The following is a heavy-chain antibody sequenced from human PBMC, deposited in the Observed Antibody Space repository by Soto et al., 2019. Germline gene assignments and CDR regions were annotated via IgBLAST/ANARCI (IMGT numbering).Heavy chain of an antibody. CDR3: AKDRRAGGTYGLYSEF. J-gene: IGHJ4*02. Sequence: EVQLLESGGGVVQPGGSLRLSCAASGFTFSSYAMTWVRQAPGKGLEWVSFSSANGAGTYYADSVKGRFTISRDNSKATLYLQMNSLRAEDTAVYYCAKDRRAGGTYGLYSEFWGQGALVIVSS. CDR1: GFTFSSYA. V-gene: IGHV3-23*01. D-gene: IGHD3-3*01. CDR2: SSANGAGT.